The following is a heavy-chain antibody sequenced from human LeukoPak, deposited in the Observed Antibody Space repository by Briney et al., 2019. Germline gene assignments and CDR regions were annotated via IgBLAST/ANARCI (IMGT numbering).Heavy chain of an antibody. J-gene: IGHJ4*02. CDR3: AREMGENILTGYYPN. V-gene: IGHV3-53*01. CDR1: GFTVSSNY. D-gene: IGHD3-9*01. Sequence: GGTLRLSCAASGFTVSSNYMSWVRQAPGKGLEWVSVIYSGGSTYYADSVKGRFTISRDNSKNTLYLQMNSLRAEDTAVYYCAREMGENILTGYYPNWGQGTLVTVSS. CDR2: IYSGGST.